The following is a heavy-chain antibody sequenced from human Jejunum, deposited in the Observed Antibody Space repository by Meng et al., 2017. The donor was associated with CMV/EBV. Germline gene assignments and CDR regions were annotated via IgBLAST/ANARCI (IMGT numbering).Heavy chain of an antibody. CDR1: GFSFRSYW. V-gene: IGHV3-74*01. D-gene: IGHD3-10*01. CDR3: ARGRGSGNSDY. CDR2: INRDGSSS. Sequence: LSCVASGFSFRSYWLHWVRQVPGKGLVWVSHINRDGSSSAYADSVKGRFTISRDNAKNTLSLQMNSLRAEDTAVYFCARGRGSGNSDYWGQGTLVTVSS. J-gene: IGHJ4*02.